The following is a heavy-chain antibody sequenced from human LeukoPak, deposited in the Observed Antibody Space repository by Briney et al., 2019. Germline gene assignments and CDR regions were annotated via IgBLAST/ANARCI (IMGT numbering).Heavy chain of an antibody. Sequence: SETLSLTCTVSGGSISSYYWSWIRQPPGKGLEWIGYIYYSGSTNYNPSLKSRVTISVDTSKNRFSLKLSSVTAADTAVYYCARVHSSSPYKYYYYYMDVWGKGTTVTVSS. D-gene: IGHD6-6*01. J-gene: IGHJ6*03. V-gene: IGHV4-59*01. CDR1: GGSISSYY. CDR3: ARVHSSSPYKYYYYYMDV. CDR2: IYYSGST.